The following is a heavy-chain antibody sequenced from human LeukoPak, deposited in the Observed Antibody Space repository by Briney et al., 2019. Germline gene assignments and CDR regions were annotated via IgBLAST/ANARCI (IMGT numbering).Heavy chain of an antibody. CDR3: ARSLGSDFDY. J-gene: IGHJ4*02. Sequence: PSEPLSLTCAASGGSISSGGYSWSWIRQPPGKGLEWIGYIYHSGSTYYNPSLKSRVTISVDRSKNQFSLKLSSVTAADTAVYYCARSLGSDFDYWGQGTLVTVSS. V-gene: IGHV4-30-2*01. D-gene: IGHD6-6*01. CDR1: GGSISSGGYS. CDR2: IYHSGST.